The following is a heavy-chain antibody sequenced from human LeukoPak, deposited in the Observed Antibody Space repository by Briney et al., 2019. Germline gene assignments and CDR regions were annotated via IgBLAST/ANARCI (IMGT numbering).Heavy chain of an antibody. CDR3: ARDPPSFQY. CDR1: GFTFSNYN. Sequence: GGSLRLSCAASGFTFSNYNMNWVRQAPGKGLEWVSTISSSRSSYIYYADSVKGRFTISRDNAKNSLYPQMNSLRAEDTAVYYCARDPPSFQYWGQGTLVTVSA. J-gene: IGHJ1*01. V-gene: IGHV3-21*01. CDR2: ISSSRSSYI.